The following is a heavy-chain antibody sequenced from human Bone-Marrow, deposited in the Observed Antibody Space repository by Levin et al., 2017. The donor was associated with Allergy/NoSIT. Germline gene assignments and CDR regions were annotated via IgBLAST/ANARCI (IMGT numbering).Heavy chain of an antibody. V-gene: IGHV3-48*01. Sequence: GSLKISCAASGFTFSNYIMNWVRQAPGKGLEWVSSINPVSTTMYYADSVKGRFTVSRDNGRNSLYLQMNSLRADDTAIYYCARDRHWKGLNYWGQGTVVTVST. CDR1: GFTFSNYI. CDR3: ARDRHWKGLNY. CDR2: INPVSTTM. J-gene: IGHJ1*01. D-gene: IGHD1-1*01.